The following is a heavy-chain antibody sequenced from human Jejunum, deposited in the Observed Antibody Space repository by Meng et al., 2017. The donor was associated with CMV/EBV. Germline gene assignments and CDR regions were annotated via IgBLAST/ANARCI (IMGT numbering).Heavy chain of an antibody. V-gene: IGHV4-39*07. CDR2: IYHTGRT. CDR1: SYY. J-gene: IGHJ4*02. CDR3: VRAASRHYDSSGFSGFFDY. D-gene: IGHD3-22*01. Sequence: SYYWGWIRQTPEKGLEWIGSIYHTGRTYDNPSLKSRVTISIDTSRSQFSLKLTSVTAADTAIYYCVRAASRHYDSSGFSGFFDYWGQGSMVTVSS.